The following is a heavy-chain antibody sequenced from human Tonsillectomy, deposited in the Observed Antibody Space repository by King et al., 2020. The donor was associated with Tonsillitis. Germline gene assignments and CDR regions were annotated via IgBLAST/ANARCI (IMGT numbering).Heavy chain of an antibody. CDR2: LNPNSGVT. V-gene: IGHV1-2*02. J-gene: IGHJ3*02. Sequence: QLVQSGAEVKKPGASVKVSCKASGYTFTDFYIHWVRQAPGQGLEWMGWLNPNSGVTYSAQKFQGRVTMTRDTSISTAYMDLSRLRDDDTDVYYCARVCLWNCDCYPSDACDIWGQGTMVTAS. CDR3: ARVCLWNCDCYPSDACDI. CDR1: GYTFTDFY. D-gene: IGHD2-21*02.